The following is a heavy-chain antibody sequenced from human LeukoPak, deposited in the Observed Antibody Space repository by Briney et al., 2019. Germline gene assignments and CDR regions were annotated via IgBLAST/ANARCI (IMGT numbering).Heavy chain of an antibody. J-gene: IGHJ3*02. V-gene: IGHV3-23*01. D-gene: IGHD3-9*01. CDR3: AKDQAPGYPAFDAFDI. Sequence: PGGSLRLSCAASGFTFSSYGMSWVRQAPGKGLEWVSAISGSGGSTYYADSVKGRFTISRDNSKNTLYLQMNSLRAEDTAVYYCAKDQAPGYPAFDAFDIWGQGTMVTVSS. CDR1: GFTFSSYG. CDR2: ISGSGGST.